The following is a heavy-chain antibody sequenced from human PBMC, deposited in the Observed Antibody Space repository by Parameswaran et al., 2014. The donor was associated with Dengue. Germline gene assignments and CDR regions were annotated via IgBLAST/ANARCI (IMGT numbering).Heavy chain of an antibody. CDR3: TTDMPRSSGSSHDY. V-gene: IGHV3-15*01. CDR2: IKRKSDGGTR. D-gene: IGHD3-22*01. Sequence: VRQAPGKGLEWVGRIKRKSDGGTREYAAPVSGRFSISRDDSRNTLYLEMDNLKTEDTAVYYCTTDMPRSSGSSHDYWGQGTLVTVSS. J-gene: IGHJ4*02.